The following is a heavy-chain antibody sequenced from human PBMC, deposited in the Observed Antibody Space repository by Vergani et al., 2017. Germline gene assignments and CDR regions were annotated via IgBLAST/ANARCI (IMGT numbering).Heavy chain of an antibody. D-gene: IGHD6-13*01. Sequence: QVQLQQWGAGLLKPSETLSLTCAVYGGSFSGYYWSWIRQPPGKGLEWIGEINHSGSTNYNPSLKSRVTISVDTSKNQFSLKLSSVTAADTAVYYCARRPGYSSSWYHYYSYMDVWGKGTTVTVSS. V-gene: IGHV4-34*01. J-gene: IGHJ6*03. CDR2: INHSGST. CDR3: ARRPGYSSSWYHYYSYMDV. CDR1: GGSFSGYY.